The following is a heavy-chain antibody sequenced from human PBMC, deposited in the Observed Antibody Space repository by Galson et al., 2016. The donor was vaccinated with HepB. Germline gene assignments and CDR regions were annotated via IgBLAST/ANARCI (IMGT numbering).Heavy chain of an antibody. Sequence: SLRLSCAASGFTFTSHWMHWVRQAPGKGLEWVANINQGGGEKYYVDSVKGRFTISRDNSKSSLYLQMNSLKAEDTAVYYCANHRGWGQGALVTVSS. CDR2: INQGGGEK. J-gene: IGHJ4*02. CDR1: GFTFTSHW. D-gene: IGHD1-14*01. V-gene: IGHV3-7*03. CDR3: ANHRG.